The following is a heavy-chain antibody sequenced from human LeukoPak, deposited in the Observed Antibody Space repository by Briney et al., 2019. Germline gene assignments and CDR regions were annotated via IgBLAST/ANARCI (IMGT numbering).Heavy chain of an antibody. J-gene: IGHJ4*02. D-gene: IGHD7-27*01. Sequence: PGGSLRLSCEVSGFTVSSNYMTWVRQAPGKGLDGVSIIYSGGSTYYADSVKGRFAISRDNSKNTLYLQMNSLRAEDTAVFYCARDLTGDAYLDYWGQGTLVTVSS. CDR1: GFTVSSNY. CDR3: ARDLTGDAYLDY. V-gene: IGHV3-66*01. CDR2: IYSGGST.